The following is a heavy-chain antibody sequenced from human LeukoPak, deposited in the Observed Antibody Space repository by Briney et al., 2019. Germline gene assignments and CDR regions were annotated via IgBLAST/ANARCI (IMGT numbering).Heavy chain of an antibody. J-gene: IGHJ4*02. D-gene: IGHD2-21*01. V-gene: IGHV4-31*02. Sequence: LSCAASGFSFSSYGMHWVRQNPGKGLEWIGFIRSSGGDNTYYNPSLKSRITMSIDTSKNHFSLRLSSVTAADTAVYYCARGIYCGGYCYRGTDCWGQGTLVTVSS. CDR3: ARGIYCGGYCYRGTDC. CDR2: IRSSGGDNT. CDR1: GFSFSSYG.